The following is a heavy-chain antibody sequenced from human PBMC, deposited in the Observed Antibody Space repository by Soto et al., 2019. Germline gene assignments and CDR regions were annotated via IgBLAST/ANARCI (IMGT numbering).Heavy chain of an antibody. J-gene: IGHJ3*02. CDR1: GYTFTSYY. V-gene: IGHV1-46*01. CDR2: INPSGGST. D-gene: IGHD6-19*01. CDR3: ASPQVGAVAGNEGAFDI. Sequence: ASVKVSCKASGYTFTSYYMHWVRQAPGQGLEWMGIINPSGGSTSYAQKFQGRVTMTRDTSTSTVYMELSSLRSEDTAVYYCASPQVGAVAGNEGAFDIWGQGTMVTVSS.